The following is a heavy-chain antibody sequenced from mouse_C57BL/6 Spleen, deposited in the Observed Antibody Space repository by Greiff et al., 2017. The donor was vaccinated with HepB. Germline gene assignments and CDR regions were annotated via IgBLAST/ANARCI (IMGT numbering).Heavy chain of an antibody. CDR3: AWPVYYDYDVYYAMDY. V-gene: IGHV5-17*01. CDR2: ISSGSSTI. Sequence: EVHLVESGGGLVKPGGSLKLSCAASGFTFSDYGMHWVRQAPEKGLEWVAYISSGSSTIYYADTVKGRFTISRDNAKNTLFLQMTSLRSEDTAMYYCAWPVYYDYDVYYAMDYWGQGTSGTVSS. CDR1: GFTFSDYG. J-gene: IGHJ4*01. D-gene: IGHD2-4*01.